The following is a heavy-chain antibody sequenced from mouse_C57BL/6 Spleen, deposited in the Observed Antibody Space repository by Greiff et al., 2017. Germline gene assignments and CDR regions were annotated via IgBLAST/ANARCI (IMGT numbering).Heavy chain of an antibody. Sequence: QVQLQQPGAELVKPGASVKLSCKASGYTFTSYWMHWVKQRPGQGLEWIGMIHPNSGSTNYNEKFKSKATLTVDKSSSTAYMQLSSLTSEDSAVYYCARCYYDYDGAYWGQGTLVTVSA. CDR2: IHPNSGST. V-gene: IGHV1-64*01. CDR3: ARCYYDYDGAY. J-gene: IGHJ3*01. CDR1: GYTFTSYW. D-gene: IGHD2-4*01.